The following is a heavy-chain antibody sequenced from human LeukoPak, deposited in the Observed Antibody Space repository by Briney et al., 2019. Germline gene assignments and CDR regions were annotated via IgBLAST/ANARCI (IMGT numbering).Heavy chain of an antibody. D-gene: IGHD6-6*01. Sequence: SETLSLTCAVYGGSFSTYYWTWIRQPPGKGLEWVGEINHIGSTNYNPSLKSRVTISIDTSKNQFSLKLSSVTAADTAVYYCARAKFIAARPDVGFYYWGQGTLVTVSS. CDR1: GGSFSTYY. CDR2: INHIGST. V-gene: IGHV4-34*01. CDR3: ARAKFIAARPDVGFYY. J-gene: IGHJ4*02.